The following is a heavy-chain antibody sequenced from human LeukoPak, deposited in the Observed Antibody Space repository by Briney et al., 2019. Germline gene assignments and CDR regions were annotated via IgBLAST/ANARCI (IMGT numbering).Heavy chain of an antibody. CDR3: ERERDTSMVALDS. CDR2: ITSNIYT. CDR1: GFTFSSYS. D-gene: IGHD5-18*01. Sequence: GGSLRLSCAASGFTFSSYSLNWVRQAPGKGLEWVSCITSNIYTYYADSVRGRFTISRDNSQNSVYLVMNSLRAEDTAVYYCERERDTSMVALDSWGQGTLVTVSS. J-gene: IGHJ4*02. V-gene: IGHV3-21*06.